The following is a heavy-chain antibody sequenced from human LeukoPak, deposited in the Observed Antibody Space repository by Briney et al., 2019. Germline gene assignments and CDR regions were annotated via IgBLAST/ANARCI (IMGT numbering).Heavy chain of an antibody. V-gene: IGHV4-34*01. D-gene: IGHD2-2*01. CDR2: INHSGST. CDR3: ARGEASRFDAFDI. CDR1: GGSFSGYY. J-gene: IGHJ3*02. Sequence: SETLSLTCAVYGGSFSGYYWSWVRQPPGKGLEWIGEINHSGSTNYNPSLKSRVTISVDTSKNQFSLKLSSVTAADTAVYYCARGEASRFDAFDIWGQGTMVTVSS.